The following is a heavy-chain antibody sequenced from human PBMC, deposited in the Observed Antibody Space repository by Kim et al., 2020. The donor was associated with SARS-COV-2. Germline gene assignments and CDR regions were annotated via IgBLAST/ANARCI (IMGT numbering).Heavy chain of an antibody. V-gene: IGHV4-59*01. J-gene: IGHJ5*02. Sequence: TPSLKSRVTISVDTSTNQFSLKLSSVTAADTAVYYCARAIVARPYNWFDPWGQGTLVTVSS. D-gene: IGHD5-12*01. CDR3: ARAIVARPYNWFDP.